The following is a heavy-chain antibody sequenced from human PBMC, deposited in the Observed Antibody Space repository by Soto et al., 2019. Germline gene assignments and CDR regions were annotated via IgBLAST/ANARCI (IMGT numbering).Heavy chain of an antibody. D-gene: IGHD5-12*01. CDR2: ISYDGSNK. CDR3: ARGSVVATIGS. CDR1: GFTFSSYA. V-gene: IGHV3-30-3*01. Sequence: SLRLSCAASGFTFSSYAMHWVRQAPGKGLEWVAVISYDGSNKYYADSVKGRFTISRDNSKNTLYLQMNSLRAEDTAVYYCARGSVVATIGSWGQGTLVTVSS. J-gene: IGHJ5*02.